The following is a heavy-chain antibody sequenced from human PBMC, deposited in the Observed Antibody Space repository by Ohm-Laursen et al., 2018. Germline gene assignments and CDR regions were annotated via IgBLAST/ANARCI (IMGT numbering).Heavy chain of an antibody. CDR3: ARDQYSGSYDFDY. CDR1: GFTFSSYS. J-gene: IGHJ4*02. CDR2: ISSSSSYI. V-gene: IGHV3-21*01. D-gene: IGHD1-26*01. Sequence: GSLRLSCAASGFTFSSYSMNWVRQAPGKGLEWVSSISSSSSYIYYADSVKGRFTISRDNAKNSLYLQMNSLRAEDTAVYYCARDQYSGSYDFDYWGQGTLVTVSS.